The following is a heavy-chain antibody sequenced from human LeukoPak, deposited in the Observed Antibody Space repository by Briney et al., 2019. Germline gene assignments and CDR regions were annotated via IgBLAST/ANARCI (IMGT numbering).Heavy chain of an antibody. V-gene: IGHV3-30*18. CDR3: AKDRKLDY. Sequence: GRSLRLSRAASGFTFSSYGMHWVRQAPGKGLEWVAVISYDGSNKYYADSVKGRFAISRDNSKNTLYLQMNSLRAEDTAVYYCAKDRKLDYWGQGTLVTVSS. J-gene: IGHJ4*02. CDR1: GFTFSSYG. CDR2: ISYDGSNK.